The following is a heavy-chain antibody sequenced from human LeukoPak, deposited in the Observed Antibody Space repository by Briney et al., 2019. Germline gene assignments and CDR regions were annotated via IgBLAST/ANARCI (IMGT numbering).Heavy chain of an antibody. CDR2: ISGSGGST. CDR1: GFTFSSYG. Sequence: GGSLRPSCAASGFTFSSYGMHWVRQAPGKGLEWVSAISGSGGSTYYADSVKGRFTISRDNSKNTLYLQMNSLRAEDTAVYYCARVRANMVRGVISYWGQGTLVTVSS. D-gene: IGHD3-10*01. J-gene: IGHJ4*02. V-gene: IGHV3-23*01. CDR3: ARVRANMVRGVISY.